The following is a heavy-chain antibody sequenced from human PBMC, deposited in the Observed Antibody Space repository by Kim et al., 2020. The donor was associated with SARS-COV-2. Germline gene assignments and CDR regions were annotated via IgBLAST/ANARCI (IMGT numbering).Heavy chain of an antibody. Sequence: SETLSHTCTVSGYSISSGYYWGWIRQPPGKGLEWIGSIYHSGSTYYNPSLKSRVTISVDTSKNQFSLKLSSVTAADTAVYYCARESYYYGTDYWGQGTLVTVSS. CDR2: IYHSGST. CDR3: ARESYYYGTDY. D-gene: IGHD3-10*01. J-gene: IGHJ4*02. CDR1: GYSISSGYY. V-gene: IGHV4-38-2*02.